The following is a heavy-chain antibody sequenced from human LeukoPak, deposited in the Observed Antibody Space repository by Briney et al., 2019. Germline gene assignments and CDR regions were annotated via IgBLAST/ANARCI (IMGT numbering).Heavy chain of an antibody. CDR1: GFAFSDYW. CDR2: INREGNEK. D-gene: IGHD1-26*01. J-gene: IGHJ4*02. CDR3: ARVGTWELQRVFDF. V-gene: IGHV3-7*01. Sequence: GGSLRLSCATFGFAFSDYWMTWVRQVPGKGLEWVANINREGNEKYYVDSVKGRFTISRDNAKNSVDLQMDSLRVEDTAVYYCARVGTWELQRVFDFWGQGTLVTVSS.